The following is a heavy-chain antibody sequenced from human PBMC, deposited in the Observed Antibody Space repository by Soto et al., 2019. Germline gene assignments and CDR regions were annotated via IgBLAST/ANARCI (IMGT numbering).Heavy chain of an antibody. CDR3: ARDSSGYLGFDY. D-gene: IGHD3-22*01. V-gene: IGHV2-5*02. J-gene: IGHJ4*02. CDR1: GFSLSTSGVG. CDR2: IYWDDDK. Sequence: SGPTLVNPTQTLTLTCTFSGFSLSTSGVGVAWIRQPPGKALEWLALIYWDDDKRYSPSLKSRLTITKDTSKDQVVLTMTNMEPVDTATYYCARDSSGYLGFDYWGQGSLVTVSS.